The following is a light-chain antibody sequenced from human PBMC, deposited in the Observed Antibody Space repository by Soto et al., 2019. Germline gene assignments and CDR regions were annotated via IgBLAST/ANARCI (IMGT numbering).Light chain of an antibody. CDR2: DIS. CDR3: QQYENLPYT. Sequence: DIQMTQSASSLSASVGDRVTITCQASQVISNYLNWYQQKPGKAPKLLIYDISTLEIGVPSRFSGSGSGTDFTPTITGLQHEDIATYYCQQYENLPYTFVQAT. J-gene: IGKJ2*01. V-gene: IGKV1-33*01. CDR1: QVISNY.